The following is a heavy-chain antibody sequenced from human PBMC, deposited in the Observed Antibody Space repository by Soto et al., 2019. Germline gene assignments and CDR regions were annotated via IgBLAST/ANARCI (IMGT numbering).Heavy chain of an antibody. CDR1: GFTFSSYG. V-gene: IGHV3-30*18. CDR2: ISYDGSNK. Sequence: GGSLRLSCAASGFTFSSYGMHWVRQAPGKGLEWVAVISYDGSNKYYADSVKGRFTISRDNSKNTLYLQMNSLRAEDTAVYYCAKDQVGTYSYGREYYYYYYGTDVWGQGTTVTVSS. J-gene: IGHJ6*02. D-gene: IGHD5-18*01. CDR3: AKDQVGTYSYGREYYYYYYGTDV.